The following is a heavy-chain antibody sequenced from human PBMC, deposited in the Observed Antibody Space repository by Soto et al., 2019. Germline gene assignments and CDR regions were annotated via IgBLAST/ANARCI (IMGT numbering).Heavy chain of an antibody. Sequence: GGSLRLSCAASGFTFSSYWMSWVRQAPGKGLEWVANIKQDGSEKYYVDSVKGRFTIYRDNVKNSLYLQMNSLRAEDPAVYYCARTRRGGSYSSYYYGMDVWGQGTTVTVSS. V-gene: IGHV3-7*01. CDR3: ARTRRGGSYSSYYYGMDV. J-gene: IGHJ6*02. D-gene: IGHD1-26*01. CDR1: GFTFSSYW. CDR2: IKQDGSEK.